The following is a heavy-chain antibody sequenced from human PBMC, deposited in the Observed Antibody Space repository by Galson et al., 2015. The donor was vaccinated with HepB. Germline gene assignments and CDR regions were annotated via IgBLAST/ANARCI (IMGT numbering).Heavy chain of an antibody. J-gene: IGHJ4*02. D-gene: IGHD4-11*01. CDR2: FHSDGDS. CDR3: ARDHFDYSNAIYYFDS. Sequence: SLRLSCAASGFTVSGSYMSWVRQGPGKGLEWVSVFHSDGDSDYADSVKGRFTISRDNSKNTLYLQMNSLIAEDTAVYFCARDHFDYSNAIYYFDSWGQGTLVTVSS. V-gene: IGHV3-53*01. CDR1: GFTVSGSY.